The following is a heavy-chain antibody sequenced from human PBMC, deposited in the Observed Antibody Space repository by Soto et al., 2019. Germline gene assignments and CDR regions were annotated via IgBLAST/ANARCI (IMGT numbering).Heavy chain of an antibody. CDR3: ARGHTSSWYYFDF. CDR1: GFTFSIYA. J-gene: IGHJ4*02. Sequence: QVQVVESGGGVVQPGSSLRLSCAASGFTFSIYAMHWVRQAPAKGLEWVAVMSYDGSKKYYADSVKGRFTISRDNSKNTLFLQMNGLRGEDTAVYYCARGHTSSWYYFDFWGQGTPVTVSS. CDR2: MSYDGSKK. D-gene: IGHD6-13*01. V-gene: IGHV3-30-3*01.